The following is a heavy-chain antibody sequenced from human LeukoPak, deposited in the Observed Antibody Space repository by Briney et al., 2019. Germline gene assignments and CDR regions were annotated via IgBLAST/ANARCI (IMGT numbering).Heavy chain of an antibody. J-gene: IGHJ6*03. CDR3: AIVVVPANMDV. V-gene: IGHV1-69*02. Sequence: SVKVSCKASGGTFSSHTISWVRQAPGQGLEWMGRIIPILGIANYAQKFQGRVTITADKSTSTAYMELSSLRSEYTAVYYCAIVVVPANMDVWGKGTTVTVSS. CDR1: GGTFSSHT. D-gene: IGHD2-2*01. CDR2: IIPILGIA.